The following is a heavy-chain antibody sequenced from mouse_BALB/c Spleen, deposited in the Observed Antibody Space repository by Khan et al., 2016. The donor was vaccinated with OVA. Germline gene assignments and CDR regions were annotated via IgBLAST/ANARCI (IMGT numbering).Heavy chain of an antibody. V-gene: IGHV1-4*01. J-gene: IGHJ3*01. Sequence: VQLQQSGAELTRPGASVKMSCKASGYTFTSYTMHWVKQRPGQGLEWIGYINPVSDYTNYNQNFKDKATLTADKSSNTAYMQLRSLTSEDSAVNYRAKEGAYSRYDGGFAYWGQGTLVTVS. CDR1: GYTFTSYT. D-gene: IGHD2-14*01. CDR2: INPVSDYT. CDR3: AKEGAYSRYDGGFAY.